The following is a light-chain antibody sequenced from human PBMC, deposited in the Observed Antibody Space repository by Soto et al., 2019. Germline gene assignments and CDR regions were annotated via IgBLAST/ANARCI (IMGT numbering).Light chain of an antibody. J-gene: IGKJ2*01. CDR2: SAS. V-gene: IGKV3-20*01. CDR3: QHYGSSLYT. CDR1: QSVSSSY. Sequence: EIVLAQSPGTLSLSPGERATLSCRASQSVSSSYLAWYQQKPGQAPRLLIYSASSRATGIPDRFSGSGSGTDFTLTISRLEPDDFAVYYCQHYGSSLYTFGQGTKLEIK.